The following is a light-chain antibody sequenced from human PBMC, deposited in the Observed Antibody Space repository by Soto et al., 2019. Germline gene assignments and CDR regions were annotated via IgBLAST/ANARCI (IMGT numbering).Light chain of an antibody. V-gene: IGLV1-40*01. Sequence: QSVLTQPPSVSGAPGQRVTISCTGSSSNIGAGYDVHWYLQLPGTAPKVLIYGNTNRPSGVPDRFSGSKSGTSASLAITGLQAEDEADYYCQSYDSSLSGSGVFGGGTKVTVL. CDR2: GNT. CDR3: QSYDSSLSGSGV. J-gene: IGLJ2*01. CDR1: SSNIGAGYD.